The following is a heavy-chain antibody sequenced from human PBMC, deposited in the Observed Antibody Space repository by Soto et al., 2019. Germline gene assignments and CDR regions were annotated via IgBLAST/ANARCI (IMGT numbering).Heavy chain of an antibody. CDR2: ISYDGSNK. V-gene: IGHV3-30*18. Sequence: GSLRLSGAASGFTFSSYGMHWVRQAPGKGLEWVAVISYDGSNKYYADAVKGRFTISRDNSKNTLYLQMNSLRAEDTAVYYCAKSPSYTYYYDSSGSPSGMDVWGQGTTVTVSS. CDR3: AKSPSYTYYYDSSGSPSGMDV. D-gene: IGHD3-22*01. CDR1: GFTFSSYG. J-gene: IGHJ6*02.